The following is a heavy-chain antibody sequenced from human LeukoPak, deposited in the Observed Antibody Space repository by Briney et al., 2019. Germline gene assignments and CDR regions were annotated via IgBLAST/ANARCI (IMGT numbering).Heavy chain of an antibody. D-gene: IGHD2-15*01. CDR1: GGSFSGYY. CDR3: ARDSVVVAATNWFDP. CDR2: INHSGST. Sequence: SETLSLTCAVYGGSFSGYYWSWIRQPPGKGLEWIGEINHSGSTNYNPSLKSRVTISVDTSKNQFSLKLSSVTAADTAVYYCARDSVVVAATNWFDPWGQGTLVTVSS. V-gene: IGHV4-34*01. J-gene: IGHJ5*02.